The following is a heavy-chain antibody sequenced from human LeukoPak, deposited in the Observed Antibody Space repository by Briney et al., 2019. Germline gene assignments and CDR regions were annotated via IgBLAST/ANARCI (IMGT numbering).Heavy chain of an antibody. CDR3: ASPAQHNYDFWSGYNAFDI. D-gene: IGHD3-3*01. CDR1: GGTFRSYA. V-gene: IGHV1-69*05. J-gene: IGHJ3*02. Sequence: ASVKVSCKASGGTFRSYAISWVRQAPGQGLEWMGRIIPIFGTANYAQKFQGRVTITTDESTSTAYMELSSLRSEDTAVYYCASPAQHNYDFWSGYNAFDIWGQGTMVTVSS. CDR2: IIPIFGTA.